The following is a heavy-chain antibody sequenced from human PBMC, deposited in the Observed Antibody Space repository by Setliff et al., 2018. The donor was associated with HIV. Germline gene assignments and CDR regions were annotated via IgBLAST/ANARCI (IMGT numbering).Heavy chain of an antibody. J-gene: IGHJ4*02. CDR2: IYKSGST. CDR3: ARLSDTAMASFDS. D-gene: IGHD5-18*01. V-gene: IGHV4-59*08. CDR1: GGSISTYH. Sequence: ETLSLTCSVSGGSISTYHWSWIRQPPGKGLEWIGYIYKSGSTNYSPSLKSRVTISPGTSKNQFSLKLTSVTAADTAVYYCARLSDTAMASFDSWGQGILVTVSS.